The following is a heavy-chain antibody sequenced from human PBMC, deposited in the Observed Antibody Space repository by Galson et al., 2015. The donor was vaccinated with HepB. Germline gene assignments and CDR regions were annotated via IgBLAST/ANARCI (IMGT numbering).Heavy chain of an antibody. V-gene: IGHV3-30*02. CDR2: IRYVGSNE. D-gene: IGHD5-24*01. CDR3: AKAREPIFYYGIDV. CDR1: GFTFSNYG. J-gene: IGHJ6*02. Sequence: SLRLSCAASGFTFSNYGFHWVRQPPGEGLEWVAFIRYVGSNEYYADSVKGRFTISRDNSKNTVYLQMNSLRAEDTAIYYCAKAREPIFYYGIDVWGQGTTVIVSS.